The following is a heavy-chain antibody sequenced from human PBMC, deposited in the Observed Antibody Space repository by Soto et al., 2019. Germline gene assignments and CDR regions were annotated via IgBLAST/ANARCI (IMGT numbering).Heavy chain of an antibody. V-gene: IGHV3-30*18. CDR1: GFTFSSYG. Sequence: GGSLRLSCAASGFTFSSYGMHWVRQAPGKGLEWVAVISYDGSNKYYADSVKGRFTISRDNSKNTLYLQMNSLRAEDTAVYYCAKEFLLQEPWFDPWGQGTLVTVSS. J-gene: IGHJ5*02. CDR2: ISYDGSNK. D-gene: IGHD2-15*01. CDR3: AKEFLLQEPWFDP.